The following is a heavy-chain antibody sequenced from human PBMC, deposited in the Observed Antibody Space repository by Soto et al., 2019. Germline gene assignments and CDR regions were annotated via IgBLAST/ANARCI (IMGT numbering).Heavy chain of an antibody. CDR3: AKDLECCSGTTSLVHYGMDV. J-gene: IGHJ6*02. CDR2: ISYDGSNK. CDR1: GFTFSSYG. Sequence: PGGSLRLSCAASGFTFSSYGMHWVRQAPGKGLEWVAVISYDGSNKYYADSVKGRFTISRDNSKNTLYLQMNSLRAEDTAVYYCAKDLECCSGTTSLVHYGMDVWGQGTTVTVSS. D-gene: IGHD1-7*01. V-gene: IGHV3-30*18.